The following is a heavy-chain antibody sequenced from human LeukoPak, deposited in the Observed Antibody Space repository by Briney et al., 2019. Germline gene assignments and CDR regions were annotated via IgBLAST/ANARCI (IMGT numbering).Heavy chain of an antibody. V-gene: IGHV3-9*01. CDR1: GFTFDDYA. CDR2: ISWNSGSI. CDR3: ARVVTSDAFDI. J-gene: IGHJ3*02. Sequence: GGSLRLSCAASGFTFDDYAMHWVRQAPGKGLEWVSGISWNSGSIGYADSVKGRFTISRDNAKNSLYLQMNSLRAEDTALYYCARVVTSDAFDIWGQGTMVTVSS. D-gene: IGHD5-18*01.